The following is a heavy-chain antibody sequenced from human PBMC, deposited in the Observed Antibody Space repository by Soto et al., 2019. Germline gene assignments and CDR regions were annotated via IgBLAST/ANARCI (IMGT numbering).Heavy chain of an antibody. CDR3: ARDVLGQLCHDY. V-gene: IGHV1-18*04. D-gene: IGHD2-2*01. CDR2: ISAYNGNT. Sequence: ASVKVSCKASGYTFTSYGISWVGQAPGQGLEWMGWISAYNGNTNYAQKLQGRVTMTTDTSTSTAYMELRSLRSDDTAVYYCARDVLGQLCHDYWGQGTLVTVSS. J-gene: IGHJ4*02. CDR1: GYTFTSYG.